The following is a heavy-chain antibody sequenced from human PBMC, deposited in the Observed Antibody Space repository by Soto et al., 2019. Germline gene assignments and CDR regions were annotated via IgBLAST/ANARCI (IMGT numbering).Heavy chain of an antibody. Sequence: SVKVSCKASGGTFDNYAVSCVLQSPLQWLEWMGGVIPMFETVNYAQRFQGRLTIAADESTSTAYMELTSLTSADTAIYFCARGLRTGNYGMDVWGQGTTVTVSS. D-gene: IGHD2-15*01. CDR2: VIPMFETV. V-gene: IGHV1-69*13. CDR3: ARGLRTGNYGMDV. CDR1: GGTFDNYA. J-gene: IGHJ6*02.